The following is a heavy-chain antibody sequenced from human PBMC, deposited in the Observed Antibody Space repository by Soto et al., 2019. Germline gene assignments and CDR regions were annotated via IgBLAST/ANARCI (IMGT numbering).Heavy chain of an antibody. Sequence: PGGSLRLSCAASGFTFSSYGMHWVRQAPGKGLEWVAVISYDGSNKYYADSVKGRFTISRDNSKNTLYLQMNSLRAEDTAVYYCAKGGPPMVRGVSDFDYWGQGTLVTVSS. J-gene: IGHJ4*02. D-gene: IGHD3-10*01. CDR1: GFTFSSYG. V-gene: IGHV3-30*18. CDR2: ISYDGSNK. CDR3: AKGGPPMVRGVSDFDY.